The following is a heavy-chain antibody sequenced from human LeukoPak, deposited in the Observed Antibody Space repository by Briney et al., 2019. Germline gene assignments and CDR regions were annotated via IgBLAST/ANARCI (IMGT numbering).Heavy chain of an antibody. CDR2: GST. CDR1: GDSISSGSYY. Sequence: PSETLSLTCSVSGDSISSGSYYWGWIRQPPGKGLEWIGTGSTYYNPSLKSRVTISLDTSRNQFSLRLTSVTAADTAVYYCARAGRKNSGSYYQHFWGQGTLVTVSS. J-gene: IGHJ4*02. V-gene: IGHV4-39*07. D-gene: IGHD1-26*01. CDR3: ARAGRKNSGSYYQHF.